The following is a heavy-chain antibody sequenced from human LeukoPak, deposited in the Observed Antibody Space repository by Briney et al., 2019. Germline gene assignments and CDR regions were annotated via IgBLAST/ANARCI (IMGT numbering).Heavy chain of an antibody. V-gene: IGHV3-33*01. CDR3: VHSSGYYFDD. D-gene: IGHD3-22*01. CDR2: IWYDGSNK. J-gene: IGHJ4*02. CDR1: GFTFSSYG. Sequence: PGRSLRLSCAASGFTFSSYGMHWVRQAPGKGLEWVAVIWYDGSNKYYADSVKGRFTISRGNSKNTLYLQMNSLRAEDTAVYYCVHSSGYYFDDWGLGTLVTVSS.